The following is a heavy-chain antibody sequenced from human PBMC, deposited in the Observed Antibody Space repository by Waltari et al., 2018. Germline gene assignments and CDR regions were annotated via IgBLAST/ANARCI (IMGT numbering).Heavy chain of an antibody. CDR3: ASDLAGAKDH. Sequence: GGGLVQPGGSLRLSCAASGFTFSRYWIHWVRQVPGKGLAWVSRINEDGSTTDYADSVKGRFTISRDNAKSTLYLQMNSLRAEDTAVYYCASDLAGAKDHWGQGTLVTVSS. J-gene: IGHJ4*02. CDR1: GFTFSRYW. CDR2: INEDGSTT. D-gene: IGHD1-26*01. V-gene: IGHV3-74*01.